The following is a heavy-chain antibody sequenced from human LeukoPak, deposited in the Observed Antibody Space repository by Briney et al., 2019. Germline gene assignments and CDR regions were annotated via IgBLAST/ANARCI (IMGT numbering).Heavy chain of an antibody. V-gene: IGHV4-39*07. Sequence: SGTLSLTCTVSGGSISSSSYYWGWIRQPPGKGLEWIGSIYYSGSTYYNPSLKSRVTISVDTSKNQFSLKLSSVTAADTAVYYCARQVAVAVWSDPWGQGTLVTVSS. J-gene: IGHJ5*02. CDR1: GGSISSSSYY. CDR3: ARQVAVAVWSDP. D-gene: IGHD6-19*01. CDR2: IYYSGST.